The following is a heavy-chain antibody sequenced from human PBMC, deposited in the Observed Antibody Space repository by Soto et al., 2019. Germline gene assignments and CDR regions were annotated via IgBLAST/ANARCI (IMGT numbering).Heavy chain of an antibody. J-gene: IGHJ4*02. CDR3: ARDIRSGGSAYYGSDY. D-gene: IGHD3-10*01. CDR2: ISAYNGNT. V-gene: IGHV1-18*01. CDR1: GYTFTSYG. Sequence: ASVKVSCKASGYTFTSYGISWVRQAPGQGLEWMGWISAYNGNTNYAQKLQGRVTMTTDTSTSTAYMGLRSLRSDDTAVYYCARDIRSGGSAYYGSDYWGQGTLVTVSS.